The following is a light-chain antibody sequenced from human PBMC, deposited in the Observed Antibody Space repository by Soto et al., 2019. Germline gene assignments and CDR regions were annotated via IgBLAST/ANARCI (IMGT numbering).Light chain of an antibody. CDR2: KAS. V-gene: IGKV1-5*03. CDR1: QSISSW. CDR3: QHPFRT. Sequence: DIQMTQSPSTLSASVGDRVTITCRASQSISSWLAWYQQKPGKAPKLLIYKASSLESGVPSRFSGSGSGTEFTLTISSLQPDDFATYYCQHPFRTFGQGTKVEIK. J-gene: IGKJ1*01.